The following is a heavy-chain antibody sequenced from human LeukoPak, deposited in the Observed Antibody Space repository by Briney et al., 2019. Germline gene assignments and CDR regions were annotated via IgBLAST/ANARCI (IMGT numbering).Heavy chain of an antibody. D-gene: IGHD5-12*01. CDR1: GYSFTNYW. CDR3: ARLYSGYDSYFDY. CDR2: IYPGDSDT. V-gene: IGHV5-51*01. J-gene: IGHJ4*02. Sequence: GESLKISCKGSGYSFTNYWIGWVRQMPGKDLEWMGIIYPGDSDTRYSPSFQGQVTISADKSISTAYLQWSTLKASDTAMYYCARLYSGYDSYFDYWGQGTLVTVSS.